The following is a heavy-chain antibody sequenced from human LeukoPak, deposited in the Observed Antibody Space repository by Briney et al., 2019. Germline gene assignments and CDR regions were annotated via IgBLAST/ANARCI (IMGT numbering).Heavy chain of an antibody. CDR3: AXGRTRGVITSLLY. V-gene: IGHV1-8*01. J-gene: IGHJ4*02. Sequence: ASVKVSCKASGYTFTNYDINWVRQATGQGLEWMGWMNPNSGNTGYAQKFQGRVTMTRNTSISTAYMELSSLRSEDTAVYYCAXGRTRGVITSLLYWGQGTLVPVSS. CDR2: MNPNSGNT. D-gene: IGHD3-10*01. CDR1: GYTFTNYD.